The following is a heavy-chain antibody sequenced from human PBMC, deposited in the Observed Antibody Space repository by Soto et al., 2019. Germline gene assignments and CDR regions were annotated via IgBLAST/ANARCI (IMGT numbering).Heavy chain of an antibody. V-gene: IGHV3-21*01. CDR2: IRGFSPYT. CDR3: ARDRGYDAHDYYYNAMDV. J-gene: IGHJ6*02. D-gene: IGHD3-10*01. CDR1: GFTFRTYT. Sequence: PGGSLRLSCISSGFTFRTYTMHWVRQAPGKGLEWVSGIRGFSPYTFYAESVKGRFTISRDNAKNSLYLQMNSLRAEDTAVYYCARDRGYDAHDYYYNAMDVWGQGTKVTVSS.